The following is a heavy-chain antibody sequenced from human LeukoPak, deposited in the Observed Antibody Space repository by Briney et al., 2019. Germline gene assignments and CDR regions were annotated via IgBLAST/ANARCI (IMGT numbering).Heavy chain of an antibody. J-gene: IGHJ4*02. V-gene: IGHV3-43*02. CDR3: AKESGKFDY. CDR1: GLNFDDSA. CDR2: ISADGGST. Sequence: GGSLRLSCVASGLNFDDSAMHWVRQAPGKGLEWVSLISADGGSTFSADSVKGRFSISRDNSRNSLYLQMNSLRSEDTAMYYCAKESGKFDYWGQGTLVTVSS.